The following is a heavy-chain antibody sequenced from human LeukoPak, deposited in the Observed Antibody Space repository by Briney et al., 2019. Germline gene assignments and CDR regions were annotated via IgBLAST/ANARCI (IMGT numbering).Heavy chain of an antibody. Sequence: GGSLRLSCATSGFTFTTFWMHWVRQAPGKGLVWVSRINHDGSNTNYADSVKGQFTISRDNAKNTVYLQMNSLRAEDTAVYYCVRDWGYDSSGYWQKYFDTWGQGTLVTVSS. V-gene: IGHV3-74*01. CDR2: INHDGSNT. D-gene: IGHD3-22*01. CDR3: VRDWGYDSSGYWQKYFDT. J-gene: IGHJ4*02. CDR1: GFTFTTFW.